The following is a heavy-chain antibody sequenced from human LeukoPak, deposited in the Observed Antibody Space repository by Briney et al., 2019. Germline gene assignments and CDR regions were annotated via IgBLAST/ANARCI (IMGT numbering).Heavy chain of an antibody. CDR2: IYSSGST. J-gene: IGHJ4*02. CDR3: ARGLNYYDSSGYYID. Sequence: SETLSLTCTVSGGSISNYYWSWIRQSAGEGLEWIGRIYSSGSTNFNPSLKSRVTMSVDTSNNQFSLKLSSVSAADTAVYYCARGLNYYDSSGYYIDWGQGTLVTVSS. CDR1: GGSISNYY. D-gene: IGHD3-22*01. V-gene: IGHV4-4*07.